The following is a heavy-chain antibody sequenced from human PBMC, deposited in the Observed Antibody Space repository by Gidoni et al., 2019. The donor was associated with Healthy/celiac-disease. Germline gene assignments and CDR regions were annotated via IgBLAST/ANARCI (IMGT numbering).Heavy chain of an antibody. CDR2: IWYDGSNK. V-gene: IGHV3-33*01. D-gene: IGHD3-22*01. CDR1: GFTFRRYG. Sequence: QVQLVESGGGVVQPWRSLRLSCAASGFTFRRYGMHWVRQAPGKGLECVAVIWYDGSNKYYADSVKGRFTISRDNSKNTLYLQMNSLRAEDTAVYYCARDLNYYDSSGFDAFDIWGQGTMVTVSS. J-gene: IGHJ3*02. CDR3: ARDLNYYDSSGFDAFDI.